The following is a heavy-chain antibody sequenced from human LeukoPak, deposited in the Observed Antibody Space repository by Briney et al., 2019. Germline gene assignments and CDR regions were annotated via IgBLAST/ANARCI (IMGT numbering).Heavy chain of an antibody. Sequence: SETLSLTCTVSGGSISSYYWSWIRQPPGKGLEWIGYIYYSGSTNYNPSLKSRVTISVDTSKNQFSLKLSSVTAADTAVYYCARGVTTGGSSFWFDPWGQGTLVTVSS. V-gene: IGHV4-59*08. CDR3: ARGVTTGGSSFWFDP. J-gene: IGHJ5*02. CDR1: GGSISSYY. CDR2: IYYSGST. D-gene: IGHD1-14*01.